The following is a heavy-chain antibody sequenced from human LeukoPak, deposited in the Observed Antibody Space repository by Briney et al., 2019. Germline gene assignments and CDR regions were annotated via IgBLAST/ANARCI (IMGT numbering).Heavy chain of an antibody. D-gene: IGHD5-12*01. CDR1: GGSFSGYY. V-gene: IGHV4-34*01. CDR2: INHSGST. CDR3: AREGRGYSGYARY. Sequence: SETLSLTCAVYGGSFSGYYWSWIRQPPGKGLEWIGEINHSGSTNYNPSLKSRVTISVDTSKNQFSLKLSSVTAAGTAVYYCAREGRGYSGYARYWGQGTLVTVSS. J-gene: IGHJ4*02.